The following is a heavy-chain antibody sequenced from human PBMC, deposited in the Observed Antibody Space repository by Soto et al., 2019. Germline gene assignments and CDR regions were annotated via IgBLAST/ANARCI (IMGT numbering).Heavy chain of an antibody. J-gene: IGHJ4*02. CDR2: IYYSGST. Sequence: PSETLSLTCTVSGGSISSSSYYWGWIRQPPGKGLEWIGSIYYSGSTYYNPSLKSRVTISVDTSKNQFSLKLSSVTAADTAVYYCARTPKRFRWVDYWGQGTLVTVSS. CDR3: ARTPKRFRWVDY. CDR1: GGSISSSSYY. D-gene: IGHD3-16*01. V-gene: IGHV4-39*01.